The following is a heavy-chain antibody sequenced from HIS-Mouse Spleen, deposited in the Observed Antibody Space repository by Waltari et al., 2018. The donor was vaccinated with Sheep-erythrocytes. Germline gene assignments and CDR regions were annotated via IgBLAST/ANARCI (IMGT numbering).Heavy chain of an antibody. D-gene: IGHD1-26*01. CDR3: ARVASGATFDY. CDR2: ISSSRSYI. J-gene: IGHJ4*02. Sequence: EVQLVESGGGLVKPGGSLRLSCAASGFTFSSYSMNWVRQAPGKGLEGVASISSSRSYICYAASVKCLFTISRDNAKNSLYLQMNSLRAEDTAVYYCARVASGATFDYWGQGTLVTVSS. V-gene: IGHV3-21*01. CDR1: GFTFSSYS.